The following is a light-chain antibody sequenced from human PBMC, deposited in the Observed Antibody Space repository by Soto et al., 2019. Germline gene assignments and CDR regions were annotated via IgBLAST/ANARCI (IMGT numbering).Light chain of an antibody. CDR1: QGINTF. CDR3: QQYYSYPTWT. Sequence: IQLTQSPSSLSASVGDRVTITCRASQGINTFLAWYQQKAGKAPKLLIYAASTLQSGVPSRFSGSGSGTDFTLTISCLQSEDFATYYCQQYYSYPTWTFGQGTKVDI. V-gene: IGKV1-9*01. J-gene: IGKJ1*01. CDR2: AAS.